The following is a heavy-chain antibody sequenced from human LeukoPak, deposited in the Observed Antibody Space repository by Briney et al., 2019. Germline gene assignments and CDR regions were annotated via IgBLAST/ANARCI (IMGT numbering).Heavy chain of an antibody. V-gene: IGHV3-21*01. D-gene: IGHD1-26*01. CDR1: GFTFSSYS. Sequence: GGSLRLSCAASGFTFSSYSMNWVRQAPGKGLEWGSSITSSSSYIYYADSVKGRFTISRDNAKNSLYLQMNSLRAEDTAVYYCAPSTYSGSPPFDYWGQGTLVTVSS. CDR2: ITSSSSYI. CDR3: APSTYSGSPPFDY. J-gene: IGHJ4*02.